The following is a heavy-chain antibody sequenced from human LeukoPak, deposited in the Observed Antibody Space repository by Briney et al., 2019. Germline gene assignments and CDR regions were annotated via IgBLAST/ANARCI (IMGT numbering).Heavy chain of an antibody. J-gene: IGHJ4*01. V-gene: IGHV1-2*02. CDR1: GYPFTNFY. CDR3: ARDGVLVGSTVLNY. CDR2: VNPKSGET. Sequence: ASVKVSCKPSGYPFTNFYIHWVRQAPGQGLEGMGWVNPKSGETKYAQKFQDRISMTRDTSISTAYMEVNRLTSDDSAVYYCARDGVLVGSTVLNYWGQGTLVTVAS. D-gene: IGHD1-26*01.